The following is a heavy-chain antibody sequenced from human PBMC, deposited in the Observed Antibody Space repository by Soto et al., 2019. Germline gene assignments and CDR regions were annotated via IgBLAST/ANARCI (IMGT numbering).Heavy chain of an antibody. CDR1: GGTFSSYT. CDR3: ATHMTTVTALLLNDY. Sequence: QVQLVQSGAEVKKPGSSVKVSCKASGGTFSSYTISWVRQAPGQGLEWMGRIIPILGIANYAQKFQGRVTITADKSTSTAYMELSSLRSEDTAVYYCATHMTTVTALLLNDYWGQGTLVTVSS. V-gene: IGHV1-69*02. D-gene: IGHD4-17*01. CDR2: IIPILGIA. J-gene: IGHJ4*02.